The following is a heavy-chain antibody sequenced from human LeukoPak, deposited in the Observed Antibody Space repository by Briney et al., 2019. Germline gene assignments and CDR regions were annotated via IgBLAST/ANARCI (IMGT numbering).Heavy chain of an antibody. CDR2: IYTSGST. CDR3: ARETTVTTSDYFDY. Sequence: KPSETLSLTCTVSGGSISSYYWRWIRQPAGKGLEWIGRIYTSGSTNYNPSLKSRVTMSVDTSKNQFSLKLSSVTAADTAVYYCARETTVTTSDYFDYWGQGTLVTVSS. J-gene: IGHJ4*02. D-gene: IGHD4-17*01. V-gene: IGHV4-4*07. CDR1: GGSISSYY.